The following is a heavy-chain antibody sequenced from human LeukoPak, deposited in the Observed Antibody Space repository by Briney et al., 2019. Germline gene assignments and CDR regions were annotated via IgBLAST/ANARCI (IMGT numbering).Heavy chain of an antibody. Sequence: GGSLRLSCAASGFTFSSHAMSWVRQAPGKGLEWVSAISGSGGSTYYADSVRGRFTISRDNSKFTLYMQMNSLRAEDTAVYYCARVRAGYCTSTSCYTGMDVWGQGTTVTVSS. CDR3: ARVRAGYCTSTSCYTGMDV. V-gene: IGHV3-23*01. D-gene: IGHD2-2*01. CDR1: GFTFSSHA. CDR2: ISGSGGST. J-gene: IGHJ6*02.